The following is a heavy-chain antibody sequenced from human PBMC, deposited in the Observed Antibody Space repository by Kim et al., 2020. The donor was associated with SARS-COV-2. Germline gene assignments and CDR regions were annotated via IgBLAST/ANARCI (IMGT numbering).Heavy chain of an antibody. CDR3: VRIRLGGHDY. CDR2: IYYSGNI. J-gene: IGHJ4*02. CDR1: GGSISNYH. D-gene: IGHD2-15*01. V-gene: IGHV4-59*01. Sequence: SETLSLTCTVSGGSISNYHWSWIRQPPGQGLEWIGYIYYSGNINYIPSLKSRVTISVDTPKNQFSLKLTSVTAADTAVYYCVRIRLGGHDYWGQGTLVTVSS.